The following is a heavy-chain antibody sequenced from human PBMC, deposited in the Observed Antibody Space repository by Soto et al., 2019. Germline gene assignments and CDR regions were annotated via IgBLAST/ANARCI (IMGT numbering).Heavy chain of an antibody. V-gene: IGHV1-8*01. J-gene: IGHJ4*02. CDR2: MNPNSGNT. D-gene: IGHD3-22*01. CDR1: GYTFTTYD. CDR3: ATAKKSSGYVLGDY. Sequence: QVQLVQSGAEVKKPGASVKVSCKASGYTFTTYDINWVRQATGQGLEWMGWMNPNSGNTGYAQKFQGRVTMTRDTSISTAYMELSSLRSDDTAVYYCATAKKSSGYVLGDYWGQGTLVTVSS.